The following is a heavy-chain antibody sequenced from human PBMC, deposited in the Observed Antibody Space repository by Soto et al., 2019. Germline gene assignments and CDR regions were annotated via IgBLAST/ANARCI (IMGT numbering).Heavy chain of an antibody. CDR1: GFTVSGNY. Sequence: EVQLVESGGGLVQPGGSLRLSCAASGFTVSGNYMSWVCQAPGQGLEWVSVIYAAGSTYYIDSVNGRFTISRDNSKNTLYLQMNSLRAEDTAVYYCASDIFKTGATGVFDIWGQGTRVTVSS. J-gene: IGHJ3*02. CDR2: IYAAGST. V-gene: IGHV3-66*01. CDR3: ASDIFKTGATGVFDI. D-gene: IGHD1-1*01.